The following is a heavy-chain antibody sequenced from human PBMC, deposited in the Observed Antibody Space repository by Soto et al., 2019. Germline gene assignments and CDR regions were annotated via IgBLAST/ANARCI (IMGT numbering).Heavy chain of an antibody. D-gene: IGHD3-10*01. CDR3: ARGRVGFGELLGWFDP. V-gene: IGHV4-4*07. CDR1: GGSIISYY. Sequence: SETLSLTCTVSGGSIISYYWSWIRQPAGKGLEWIGRIYTSGSTNYNPSLKSRVTMSVDTSKNQFSLKLSSVTAADTAVYYCARGRVGFGELLGWFDPWGQGTLVTVSS. J-gene: IGHJ5*02. CDR2: IYTSGST.